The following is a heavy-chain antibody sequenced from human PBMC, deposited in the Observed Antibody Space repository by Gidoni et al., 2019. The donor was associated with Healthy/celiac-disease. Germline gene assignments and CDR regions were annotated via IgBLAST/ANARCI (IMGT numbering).Heavy chain of an antibody. Sequence: EVQLVASGGGLVKPGGSLRLSCAASGFTFLSYSMNWVRQAPGKGLEWVSAISSSSSYIYYADSVKGRFTISRDNAKNSLYLKMNSLRAEDTAVYYCARAAADYYDSSGYYYHFDYWGQGTLVTVSS. CDR1: GFTFLSYS. D-gene: IGHD3-22*01. J-gene: IGHJ4*02. CDR3: ARAAADYYDSSGYYYHFDY. V-gene: IGHV3-21*01. CDR2: ISSSSSYI.